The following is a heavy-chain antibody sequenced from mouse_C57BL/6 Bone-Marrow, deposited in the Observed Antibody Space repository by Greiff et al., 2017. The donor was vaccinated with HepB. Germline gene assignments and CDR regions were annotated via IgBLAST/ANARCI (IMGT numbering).Heavy chain of an antibody. CDR1: GYTFTSYW. D-gene: IGHD3-3*01. CDR2: IHPNSGST. V-gene: IGHV1-64*01. CDR3: RDGTYFDV. Sequence: VQLQQPGAELVEPGASVKLSCKASGYTFTSYWMHWVKQRPGQGLEWIGMIHPNSGSTNYNEKFKSKATLTVDKSSSTAYMQLSSLTSEDSAVYYCRDGTYFDVWGTGTTVTVSS. J-gene: IGHJ1*03.